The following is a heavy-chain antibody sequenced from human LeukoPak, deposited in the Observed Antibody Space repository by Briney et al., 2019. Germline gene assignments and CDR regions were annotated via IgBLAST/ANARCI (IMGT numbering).Heavy chain of an antibody. V-gene: IGHV3-48*03. CDR2: ISDVGTTQ. CDR3: ARDRSKVTAYDDALDI. CDR1: GFTFRSYE. Sequence: GGSLRLSCAASGFTFRSYELNWVRQAPGKGLQWVSYISDVGTTQHYADSVKGRFIISRDNAKNSLYLQMNSLTTEDTAVYYCARDRSKVTAYDDALDIWGQGTMVIVSS. D-gene: IGHD2-21*02. J-gene: IGHJ3*02.